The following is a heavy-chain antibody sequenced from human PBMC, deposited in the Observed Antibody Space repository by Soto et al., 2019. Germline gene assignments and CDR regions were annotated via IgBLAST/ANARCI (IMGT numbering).Heavy chain of an antibody. J-gene: IGHJ4*02. V-gene: IGHV3-66*01. D-gene: IGHD2-15*01. CDR3: ARGPTEVEYYFDY. Sequence: HPGGSLRLSCAASRFTVSSNYMSWVRQAPGKGLEWVSVIYSGGTTYYADSVKGRFTISRDNSKNTVYLQMNSLRAEDTAVYYCARGPTEVEYYFDYWGQGTLVTVSS. CDR1: RFTVSSNY. CDR2: IYSGGTT.